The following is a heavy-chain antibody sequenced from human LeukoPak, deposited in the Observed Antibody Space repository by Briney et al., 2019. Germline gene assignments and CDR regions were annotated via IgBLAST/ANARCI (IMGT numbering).Heavy chain of an antibody. J-gene: IGHJ4*02. CDR1: GFTFGGYW. D-gene: IGHD2-8*01. CDR2: INSDGYST. V-gene: IGHV3-74*01. CDR3: ARATWVSYFDY. Sequence: PGGSLRLSCAASGFTFGGYWMHWVRQAPGKGLVWVSRINSDGYSTSYADSVKGRFTISRDNAKNTLYLQMNSLRAEDTAVYYCARATWVSYFDYWGQGTLVTVSS.